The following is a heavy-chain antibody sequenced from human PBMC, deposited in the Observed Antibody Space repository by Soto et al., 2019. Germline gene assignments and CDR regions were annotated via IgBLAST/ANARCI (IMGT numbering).Heavy chain of an antibody. Sequence: XXSLRLSFTVSGFTSTNFGMSWVRQPPGKGLEWVSGISGSGDDTYYADSVKGRFTISRDYSKNTLYMQMRSLRVDDTAVYYCTKAAEADWGLGTLVTVSS. J-gene: IGHJ4*02. CDR2: ISGSGDDT. CDR3: TKAAEAD. CDR1: GFTSTNFG. V-gene: IGHV3-23*01.